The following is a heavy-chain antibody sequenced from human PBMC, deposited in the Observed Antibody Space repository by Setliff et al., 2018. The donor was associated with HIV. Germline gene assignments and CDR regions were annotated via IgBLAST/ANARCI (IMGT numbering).Heavy chain of an antibody. CDR1: GGSISNSRYY. V-gene: IGHV4-39*02. Sequence: SETLSLTCTVSGGSISNSRYYWSWIRQPPGKGLEWTGSIYHTGRTYYNRSLESRLTISIDTSKNQFSLNLHSVTAADTAVYYCTIEGAGTIVYSWGQGTLVTVSS. CDR2: IYHTGRT. CDR3: TIEGAGTIVYS. J-gene: IGHJ4*02. D-gene: IGHD6-19*01.